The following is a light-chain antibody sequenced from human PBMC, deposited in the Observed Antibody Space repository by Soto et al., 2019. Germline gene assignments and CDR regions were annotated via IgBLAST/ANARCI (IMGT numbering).Light chain of an antibody. CDR3: QQYDSYWT. V-gene: IGKV1-5*01. CDR2: DTS. Sequence: IQMTQSPSTLSASVVGMVTISSRASQSISRWLAWYQRKPGKAPKLLIYDTSSLESGVPSRFSGSGSGTEFILTISSLQPDDFATYYCQQYDSYWTFGQGTKVDI. J-gene: IGKJ1*01. CDR1: QSISRW.